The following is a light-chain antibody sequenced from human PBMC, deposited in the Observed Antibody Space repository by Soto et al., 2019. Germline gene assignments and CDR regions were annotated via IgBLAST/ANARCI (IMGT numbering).Light chain of an antibody. J-gene: IGKJ5*01. Sequence: DIQMTQSPSTLSASVGDRVTITCRASQSISSWLAWYQQKPGKAPKLLIYDASSLESGVPSRFSGSGSGTKFTLTISSLKPDDFATYYCQQYNSYSTFGQGTRLEIK. V-gene: IGKV1-5*01. CDR3: QQYNSYST. CDR2: DAS. CDR1: QSISSW.